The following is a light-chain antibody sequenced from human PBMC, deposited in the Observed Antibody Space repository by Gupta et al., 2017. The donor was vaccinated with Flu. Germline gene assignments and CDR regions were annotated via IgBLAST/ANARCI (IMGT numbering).Light chain of an antibody. V-gene: IGLV3-25*03. J-gene: IGLJ1*01. CDR3: QSADSTSTYYV. CDR2: EDT. CDR1: ALRKQY. Sequence: GQTARITGSGDALRKQYVYWFQQKPGQAPALLIYEDTERTSGIPERFSASGSGTTVTLTISGVQAEDEADYYCQSADSTSTYYVFGAGNKVTVL.